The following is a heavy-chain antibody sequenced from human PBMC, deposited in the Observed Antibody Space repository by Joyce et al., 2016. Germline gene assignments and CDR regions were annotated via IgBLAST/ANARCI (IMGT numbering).Heavy chain of an antibody. CDR3: ARVAVPAAGGVVPSASFDY. V-gene: IGHV3-30*04. J-gene: IGHJ4*02. CDR1: GFTFSTYA. D-gene: IGHD2-2*01. CDR2: ISYDGSDK. Sequence: QVQLVESGGGVVQPGRSLRLSCAASGFTFSTYAMHWVRQAPGKGLEWVAIISYDGSDKYYADSEKGRFTISRDNSKNTLSLQMNSLRAEDTAVYYCARVAVPAAGGVVPSASFDYWGQGTLVTVSS.